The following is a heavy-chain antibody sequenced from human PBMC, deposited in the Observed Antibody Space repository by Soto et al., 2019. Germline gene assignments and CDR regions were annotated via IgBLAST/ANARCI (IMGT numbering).Heavy chain of an antibody. CDR3: AGSDCTGADFYSWTFNYGVDF. D-gene: IGHD2-8*02. CDR2: IWYDGSNK. V-gene: IGHV3-33*08. Sequence: QVQLVESGGGVVQPGGSLRLSCTTSGFTFNTYGMHWVRQAPGKGLEWVAIIWYDGSNKYYADSVKGRFTISRDNSRNTLYLNMSGRKAETRAWYYVAGSDCTGADFYSWTFNYGVDFWGQGTRVTVSS. J-gene: IGHJ6*02. CDR1: GFTFNTYG.